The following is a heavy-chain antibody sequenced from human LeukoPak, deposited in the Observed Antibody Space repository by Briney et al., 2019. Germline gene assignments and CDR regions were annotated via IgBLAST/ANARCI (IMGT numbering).Heavy chain of an antibody. CDR3: ARGLRYLDY. CDR2: IYYGGNI. Sequence: SETLSLTCSVSGGSISSYHWSWIRQPPGKGLEWIGNIYYGGNIDYNPSLKGRVTMSVTSKNQFSLKLSSVTAADTAVYYCARGLRYLDYWGQGTLVTVSS. J-gene: IGHJ4*02. CDR1: GGSISSYH. V-gene: IGHV4-59*01. D-gene: IGHD3-16*01.